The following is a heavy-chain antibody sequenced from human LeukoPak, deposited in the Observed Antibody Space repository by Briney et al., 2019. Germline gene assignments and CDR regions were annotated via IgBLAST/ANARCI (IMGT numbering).Heavy chain of an antibody. D-gene: IGHD6-19*01. V-gene: IGHV4-4*02. J-gene: IGHJ4*02. CDR3: ARDKVISGWTYYFDY. Sequence: SGTLSLTCAFCGGSISSSNWWSWVRQPPGKGLEWIGEIYHSGSTNYNPSLKSRVTISVDKSKNQFSLKLSSVTAADTDVYYCARDKVISGWTYYFDYWGQGTLVTVSS. CDR2: IYHSGST. CDR1: GGSISSSNW.